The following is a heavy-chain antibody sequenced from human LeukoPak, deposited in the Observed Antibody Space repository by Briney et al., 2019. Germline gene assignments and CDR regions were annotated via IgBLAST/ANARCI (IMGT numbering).Heavy chain of an antibody. CDR3: AGGWDYYAV. D-gene: IGHD3-10*01. CDR1: GYTFIDYY. J-gene: IGHJ4*02. V-gene: IGHV1-2*02. Sequence: ASVKVSCKPSGYTFIDYYMHWVRQAPGQGLEWVAWINPKNGDTKDAQNFRVRVAVARDTYINTVYMEFRSLRSDETAVYYWAGGWDYYAVWGQGTMVSVSS. CDR2: INPKNGDT.